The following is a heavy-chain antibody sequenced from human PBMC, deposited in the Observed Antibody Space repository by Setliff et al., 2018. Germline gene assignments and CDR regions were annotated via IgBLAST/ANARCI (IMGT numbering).Heavy chain of an antibody. J-gene: IGHJ4*02. Sequence: SLRLSCAASTFSFSSYWMSWVRQAPGKGLEWVANIKQDGSEKYYVDSVKGRFTISRDNAKNSLYLQMNSLRAEDSAVYYCVRDWYFYDTSGYFKGAPFDYWGQGLLVTVSS. CDR2: IKQDGSEK. CDR3: VRDWYFYDTSGYFKGAPFDY. V-gene: IGHV3-7*03. CDR1: TFSFSSYW. D-gene: IGHD3-22*01.